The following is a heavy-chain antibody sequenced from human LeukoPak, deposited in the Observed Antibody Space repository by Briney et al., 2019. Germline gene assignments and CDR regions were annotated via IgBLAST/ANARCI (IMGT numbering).Heavy chain of an antibody. CDR3: ARGGIVLMVYALRSREEYFQH. V-gene: IGHV1-46*01. Sequence: ASVKVSCKASGYTFTSYYMHWVRQAPGQGLEWMGIINPSGGSTSYTQKFQGRVTMTRDMSTSTVYMELSSLRSEDTAVYYCARGGIVLMVYALRSREEYFQHWGQGTLVTVSS. J-gene: IGHJ1*01. CDR2: INPSGGST. D-gene: IGHD2-8*01. CDR1: GYTFTSYY.